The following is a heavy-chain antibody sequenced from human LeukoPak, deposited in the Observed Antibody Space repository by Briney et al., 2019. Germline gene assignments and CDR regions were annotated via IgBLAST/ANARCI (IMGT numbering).Heavy chain of an antibody. Sequence: GGSLRLSCAASAFTFSTYSMNWVRQAPGKGLEWVSSVSSSGSYIYYADSVKGRFTISRDNTKNSLYLQMNSLRAEDTAIYYCAREGCGFDYRGQGTLVTVSS. CDR3: AREGCGFDY. D-gene: IGHD1-26*01. CDR1: AFTFSTYS. V-gene: IGHV3-21*01. CDR2: VSSSGSYI. J-gene: IGHJ4*02.